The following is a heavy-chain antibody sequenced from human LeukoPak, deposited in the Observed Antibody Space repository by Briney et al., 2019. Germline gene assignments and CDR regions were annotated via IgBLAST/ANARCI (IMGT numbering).Heavy chain of an antibody. CDR2: ISWNSGSI. CDR1: GFTFDDYA. J-gene: IGHJ4*02. CDR3: ARAKRNYMDY. V-gene: IGHV3-9*01. Sequence: GRSLRLSCAASGFTFDDYAMHWVRQAPGKGLEWVSGISWNSGSIGYADSVKGRFTISRDDAKNSLYLQMNSLRAEDTAGYYCARAKRNYMDYWGQGTLVTVSS.